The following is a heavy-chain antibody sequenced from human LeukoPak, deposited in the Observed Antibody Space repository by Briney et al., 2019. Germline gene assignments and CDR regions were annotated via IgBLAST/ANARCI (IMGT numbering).Heavy chain of an antibody. CDR3: ARVSVRGVLPPYFDH. V-gene: IGHV3-7*01. CDR1: GFTFSSYE. Sequence: PGGSLRLSCAASGFTFSSYEMNWVRQAPGKGLEWVANIKQDGSEKYYVDSVKGRFTISRDNAKNSLYLQMNSLRAEDTAVYYCARVSVRGVLPPYFDHWGQGTLVTVSS. D-gene: IGHD3-10*01. CDR2: IKQDGSEK. J-gene: IGHJ4*02.